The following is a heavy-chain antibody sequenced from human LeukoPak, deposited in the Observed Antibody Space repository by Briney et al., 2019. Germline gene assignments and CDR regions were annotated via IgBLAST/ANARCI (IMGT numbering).Heavy chain of an antibody. J-gene: IGHJ6*03. V-gene: IGHV1-2*02. CDR2: INPNSGGT. CDR3: ARVVAVTGTPVYYMDV. Sequence: ASVKVSCKASGYMFTGYYMHWVRQAPGQGLEWMGWINPNSGGTNYAQKFQGRVTMTRDTSISTAYMDLNRLRSDDTAVYYCARVVAVTGTPVYYMDVRGKGTTVTVS. CDR1: GYMFTGYY. D-gene: IGHD6-19*01.